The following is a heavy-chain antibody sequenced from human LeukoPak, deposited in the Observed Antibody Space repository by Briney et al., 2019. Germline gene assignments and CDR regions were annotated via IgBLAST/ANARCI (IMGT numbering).Heavy chain of an antibody. J-gene: IGHJ4*02. D-gene: IGHD3-22*01. CDR1: GYTFTSYG. V-gene: IGHV1-18*01. CDR3: ARRDDSSGYTSYVFDY. Sequence: ASVKVSCKASGYTFTSYGISWVRQAPGQGLEWMGWISAYNGNTNYAQKLQGRVTMTTDTSTSTAYMELRSLRSDDTAVYYCARRDDSSGYTSYVFDYWGQGTLVTVSS. CDR2: ISAYNGNT.